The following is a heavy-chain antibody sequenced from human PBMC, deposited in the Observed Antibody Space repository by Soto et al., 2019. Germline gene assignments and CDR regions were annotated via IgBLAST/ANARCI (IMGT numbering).Heavy chain of an antibody. CDR2: SSAHNGNT. CDR1: GYAFTTYG. Sequence: QVHLVQSGAEVKKPGASVKVSCQGSGYAFTTYGITWVRQAPGQGLEWMGWSSAHNGNTNYAQKLQGRVTVTRDTSTSTAYMELRSMRDDDTAVYDCARGRYGDYWGQGALVTVSS. D-gene: IGHD1-1*01. V-gene: IGHV1-18*01. J-gene: IGHJ4*02. CDR3: ARGRYGDY.